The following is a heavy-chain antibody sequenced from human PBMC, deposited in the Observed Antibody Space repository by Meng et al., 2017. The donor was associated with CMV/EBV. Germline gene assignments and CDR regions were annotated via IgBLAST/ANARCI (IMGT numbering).Heavy chain of an antibody. CDR2: ISSSSSYI. Sequence: GESLKISCAASGFTFSSYSMNWVRQAPGKGLEWVSSISSSSSYIYYADPVKGRFTISRDNAKNSLYLQMNSLRAEDTAVYYCARDDRSGSYYDYYYYGMDVWGQGTTVTVSS. V-gene: IGHV3-21*01. CDR3: ARDDRSGSYYDYYYYGMDV. D-gene: IGHD1-26*01. J-gene: IGHJ6*02. CDR1: GFTFSSYS.